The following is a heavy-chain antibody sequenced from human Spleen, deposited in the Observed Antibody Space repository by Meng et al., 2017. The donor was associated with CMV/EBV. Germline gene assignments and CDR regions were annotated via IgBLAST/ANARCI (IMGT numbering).Heavy chain of an antibody. J-gene: IGHJ4*02. CDR1: GDSISSGSYC. Sequence: SETLSLTFTVSGDSISSGSYCWGWIRQPPGKGLEWIGSIYSSGTTYYNPSPKSRVTISVDTSKNQFPLKLSSVTAADPAVYYCARLWALWGGFDYWGQGTLVTVSS. CDR3: ARLWALWGGFDY. D-gene: IGHD3-10*01. V-gene: IGHV4-39*01. CDR2: IYSSGTT.